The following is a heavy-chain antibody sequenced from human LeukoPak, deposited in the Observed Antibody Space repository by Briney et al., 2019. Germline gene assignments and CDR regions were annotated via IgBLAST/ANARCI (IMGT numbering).Heavy chain of an antibody. CDR2: ISAYNGNT. V-gene: IGHV1-18*01. CDR3: ARDTDYYGSGSYFWFDP. Sequence: GASVKVSCKASGYTFTSYGISWVRQAPGQGLEWMGWISAYNGNTNYAQKLQGRVTMTTDTSTSTAYMELRSLRSDDTAVYYCARDTDYYGSGSYFWFDPWGQGTLVTVSS. D-gene: IGHD3-10*01. J-gene: IGHJ5*02. CDR1: GYTFTSYG.